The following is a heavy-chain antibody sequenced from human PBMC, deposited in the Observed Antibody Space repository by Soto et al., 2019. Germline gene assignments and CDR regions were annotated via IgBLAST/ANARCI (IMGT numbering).Heavy chain of an antibody. Sequence: SVKVSCKASGFTFTSSAVQWVRQARGQRLEWIGWIVVGSGNTNYAQKFQERVTITRDMSTSTAYMELSSLRSEDTAVYYCARGLGPLWFGTQPNGYYCGMDVWGQGTTVTVSS. J-gene: IGHJ6*02. D-gene: IGHD3-10*01. CDR1: GFTFTSSA. CDR2: IVVGSGNT. V-gene: IGHV1-58*01. CDR3: ARGLGPLWFGTQPNGYYCGMDV.